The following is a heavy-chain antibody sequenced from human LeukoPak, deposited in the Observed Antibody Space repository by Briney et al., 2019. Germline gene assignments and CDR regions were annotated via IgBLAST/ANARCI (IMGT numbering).Heavy chain of an antibody. V-gene: IGHV3-23*01. Sequence: GGSLRLSCAASGFTFSSYAMSWVRQAPGKGLEWVSAISGSGGTTNYADSVKGRFTISRDNSKNTLYLQMSSLRAEDTAVYYCAKQQWPVTTWYYYYMDVWGKGTTVTVSS. CDR2: ISGSGGTT. CDR3: AKQQWPVTTWYYYYMDV. J-gene: IGHJ6*03. CDR1: GFTFSSYA. D-gene: IGHD4-11*01.